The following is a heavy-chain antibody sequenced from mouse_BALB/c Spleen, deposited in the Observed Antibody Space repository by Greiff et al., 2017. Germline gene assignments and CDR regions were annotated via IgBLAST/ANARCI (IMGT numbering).Heavy chain of an antibody. CDR1: GFSLSTSGMG. CDR2: IWWDDDK. J-gene: IGHJ2*01. CDR3: ARSRGYSYFDY. V-gene: IGHV8-8*01. D-gene: IGHD2-14*01. Sequence: QHSQTLSLTCSFSGFSLSTSGMGVGWIRQPSGKGLEWLAHIWWDDDKYYNPSLKSRLTISKDTSRNQVFLKITSVDTADTATYYCARSRGYSYFDYWGQGTTLTVSS.